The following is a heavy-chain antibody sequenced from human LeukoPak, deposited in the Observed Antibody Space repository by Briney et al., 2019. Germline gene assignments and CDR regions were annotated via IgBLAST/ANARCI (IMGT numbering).Heavy chain of an antibody. J-gene: IGHJ5*02. CDR3: AREPAVAGNWFDP. Sequence: GGSLRLSCAASGFTVSSNYMSWVRQAPGKGLEWVSVIYSGGSTYYADSVKGRFTISRDNAKNTLYLQMNSLRAEDTAVYYCAREPAVAGNWFDPWGQGTLVTVSS. V-gene: IGHV3-66*01. CDR2: IYSGGST. D-gene: IGHD6-19*01. CDR1: GFTVSSNY.